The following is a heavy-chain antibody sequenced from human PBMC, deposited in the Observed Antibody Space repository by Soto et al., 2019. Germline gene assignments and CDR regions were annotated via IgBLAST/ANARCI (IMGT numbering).Heavy chain of an antibody. CDR3: AREPKTSGGKHWVFNYFDS. Sequence: QVQLVESGGGVVQPGRSLRLSCAASGFSFSISPMHWVRQAPGKGPEWVALISYDGTNKFYADSVKGRFTISRDNSKSTLYLQVDSLRPEDAAVYYCAREPKTSGGKHWVFNYFDSWGQLTLVTVSS. CDR2: ISYDGTNK. V-gene: IGHV3-30-3*01. D-gene: IGHD3-9*01. CDR1: GFSFSISP. J-gene: IGHJ4*02.